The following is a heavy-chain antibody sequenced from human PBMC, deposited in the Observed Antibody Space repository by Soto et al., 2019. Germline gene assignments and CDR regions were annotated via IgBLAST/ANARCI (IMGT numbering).Heavy chain of an antibody. D-gene: IGHD6-13*01. CDR2: ISFDGNIT. CDR3: VREPWGFSGTWYDY. Sequence: GGPLRPPCRGPGFSFRGYWMHWVRQAPGKGLVWVARISFDGNITNYADSVKGRFTISRDNARNTVYLQMNSLRAEDTAVYFCVREPWGFSGTWYDYWGQGTLVTVSS. J-gene: IGHJ4*02. CDR1: GFSFRGYW. V-gene: IGHV3-74*01.